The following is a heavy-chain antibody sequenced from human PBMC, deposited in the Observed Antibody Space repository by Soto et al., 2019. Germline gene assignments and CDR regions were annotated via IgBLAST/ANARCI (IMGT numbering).Heavy chain of an antibody. CDR1: GGSISGYY. CDR2: ISSNGGST. CDR3: VKERLVATDYYYYGMDV. Sequence: LSLTCTVSGGSISGYYWSWIRQPPGKGLEYVSAISSNGGSTYYADSVKGRFTISRDNSKNTLYLQTSSLRAEDTAVYYCVKERLVATDYYYYGMDVWGQGITVTVSS. V-gene: IGHV3-64D*08. D-gene: IGHD5-12*01. J-gene: IGHJ6*02.